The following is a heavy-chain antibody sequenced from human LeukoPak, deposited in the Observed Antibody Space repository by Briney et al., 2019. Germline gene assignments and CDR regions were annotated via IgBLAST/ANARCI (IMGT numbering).Heavy chain of an antibody. J-gene: IGHJ4*02. Sequence: PGGSLRLSCAASGFTFSSYAMHWVRQAPGKGLEWVAVISYDGSNKYYADSVKGRFTISRDNSKNTLYLQMNSLRAEDTAVYYCARNVGGGYYIDYWGQGTLVTVSS. CDR2: ISYDGSNK. V-gene: IGHV3-30-3*01. CDR1: GFTFSSYA. D-gene: IGHD3-22*01. CDR3: ARNVGGGYYIDY.